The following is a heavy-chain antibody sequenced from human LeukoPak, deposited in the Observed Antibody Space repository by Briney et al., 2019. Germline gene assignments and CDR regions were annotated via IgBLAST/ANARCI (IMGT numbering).Heavy chain of an antibody. V-gene: IGHV4-38-2*01. CDR1: GYSISSGYY. CDR3: ARHSFRAAAGNYYYYYYMDV. CDR2: IYHSGRT. J-gene: IGHJ6*03. D-gene: IGHD6-13*01. Sequence: SETLSLTCAVSGYSISSGYYWGWIRQPPGKGLEWIGSIYHSGRTYYTPSLNSRVTISVDTSKNQFSLKLSSVTAADTAVYYCARHSFRAAAGNYYYYYYMDVWGKGTTVTVSS.